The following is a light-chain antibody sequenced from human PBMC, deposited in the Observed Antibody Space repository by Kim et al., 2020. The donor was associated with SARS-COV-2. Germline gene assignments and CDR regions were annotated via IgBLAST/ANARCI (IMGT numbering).Light chain of an antibody. CDR2: GAS. CDR3: QQYNNWPLT. V-gene: IGKV3-15*01. Sequence: EVVMTQSPATLSVSPGERATLSCRASQSVSNNLAWYQQKPGQSPRLLIYGASTRATGVPAWFSGSGSGTEYTLTISSLQSEDFAVYYSQQYNNWPLTFGGGTKVDIK. J-gene: IGKJ4*01. CDR1: QSVSNN.